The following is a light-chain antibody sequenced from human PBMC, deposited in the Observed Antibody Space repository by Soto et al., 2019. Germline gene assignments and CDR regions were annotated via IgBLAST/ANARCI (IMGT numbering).Light chain of an antibody. V-gene: IGKV3-11*01. CDR3: QQRSKWCPWT. CDR2: DAS. CDR1: QSVSSY. J-gene: IGKJ5*01. Sequence: EIMLTQSPATLSLSPGERATLSCRSSQSVSSYLAWYQQKPGQAARRLIFDASNRGTGIPARFSGSGSGTAFTLTIISLEAEDFAVYYCQQRSKWCPWTFGQGTRVEIK.